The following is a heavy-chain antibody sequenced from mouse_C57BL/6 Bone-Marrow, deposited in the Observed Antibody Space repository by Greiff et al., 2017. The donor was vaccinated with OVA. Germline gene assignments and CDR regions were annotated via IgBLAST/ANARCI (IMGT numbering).Heavy chain of an antibody. D-gene: IGHD1-1*01. V-gene: IGHV5-6*01. CDR3: ADLGYYGSSWYFDV. CDR1: GFTFSSYG. Sequence: EVKLVESGGDLVKPGGSLKLSCAASGFTFSSYGMSWVRQTPDKRLEWVAPISSGGSYTYYPDSVKGRFTISRDNAKNTLYRQMSSLMSEETAMYYCADLGYYGSSWYFDVWGTGTTVTVSS. J-gene: IGHJ1*03. CDR2: ISSGGSYT.